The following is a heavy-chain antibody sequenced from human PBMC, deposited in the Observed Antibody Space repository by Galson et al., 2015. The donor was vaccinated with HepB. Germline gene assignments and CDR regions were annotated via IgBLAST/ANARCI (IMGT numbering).Heavy chain of an antibody. CDR2: ISSSSSYT. J-gene: IGHJ3*02. CDR3: ATNYYDSSGYYYPYAFDI. CDR1: GFTFSDYY. D-gene: IGHD3-22*01. V-gene: IGHV3-11*06. Sequence: SLRLSCAASGFTFSDYYMSWIRQAPGKGLEWVSYISSSSSYTNYADSVKGRFTISRDNAKNSLYLQMNSLRAEDTAVYYCATNYYDSSGYYYPYAFDIWGQGTMVTVSS.